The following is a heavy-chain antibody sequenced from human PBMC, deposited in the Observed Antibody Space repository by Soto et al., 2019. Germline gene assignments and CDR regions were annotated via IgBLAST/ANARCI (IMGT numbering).Heavy chain of an antibody. D-gene: IGHD6-13*01. CDR3: AKSLVEQPDYYYYGMDV. J-gene: IGHJ6*02. CDR2: ISGSGGST. CDR1: GFTFSSYA. V-gene: IGHV3-23*01. Sequence: EVQLLESGGGLVQPGGSLRLSCAASGFTFSSYAMSWVRQAPGKGLEWVSAISGSGGSTYYADSVKGRFTISRDNSKNTLYLQMNSLRAEDTAVYYCAKSLVEQPDYYYYGMDVWGQGTTVTVSS.